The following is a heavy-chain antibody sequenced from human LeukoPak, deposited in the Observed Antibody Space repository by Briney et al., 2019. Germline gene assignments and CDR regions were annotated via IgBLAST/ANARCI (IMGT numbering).Heavy chain of an antibody. V-gene: IGHV3-53*01. CDR1: GSVVSSNY. Sequence: GGSLRLSCAASGSVVSSNYMSWVRQAPGKGLEWVSVLYIGGTTNYADSVKGRFTISRDNSKHTLYLQMSSLRAEDTAVYYCAGGLAVTATTYWYFDLWGRGTLVTVSS. CDR2: LYIGGTT. D-gene: IGHD2-21*02. J-gene: IGHJ2*01. CDR3: AGGLAVTATTYWYFDL.